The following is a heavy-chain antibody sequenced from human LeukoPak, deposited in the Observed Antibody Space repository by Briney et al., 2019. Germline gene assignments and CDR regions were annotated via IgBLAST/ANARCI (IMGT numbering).Heavy chain of an antibody. CDR2: IIPIFGTA. D-gene: IGHD5-18*01. CDR3: ARDRVEIQLWLNY. Sequence: SVKVSCKASGGTFSSYAISWVRQAPGQGLEWMGRIIPIFGTANYAQKFQGRVTITTDESTSTAYMELSRLRSDDTAVYYCARDRVEIQLWLNYWGQGTLVTVSS. V-gene: IGHV1-69*05. CDR1: GGTFSSYA. J-gene: IGHJ4*02.